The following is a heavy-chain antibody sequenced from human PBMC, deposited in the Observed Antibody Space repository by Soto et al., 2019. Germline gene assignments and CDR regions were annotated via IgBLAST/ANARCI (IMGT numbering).Heavy chain of an antibody. Sequence: QVQLVQSGAEVKKPGSSVKVSCKASGGTFSSYAISWVRQAPGQGLEWMGGIIPIFGTANYAQKFQGRVTITADESTSTAYMELSSMRSEDTDEDYCALLARDGNWFDPWGQGTLVTVSS. CDR2: IIPIFGTA. V-gene: IGHV1-69*01. CDR3: ALLARDGNWFDP. CDR1: GGTFSSYA. J-gene: IGHJ5*02.